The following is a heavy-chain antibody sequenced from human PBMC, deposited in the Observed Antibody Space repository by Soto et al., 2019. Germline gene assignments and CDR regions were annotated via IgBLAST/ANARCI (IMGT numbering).Heavy chain of an antibody. Sequence: LRLSCAVSGFTVSNNYMSWVRQAPGKGLEGVSVIYSGGYTAYGDSVKGRFTISRDNSKNQFSLRLTSVTAADTAVYYCARGEVRGLIATGLDYWGQGALVTVSS. CDR2: IYSGGYT. CDR3: ARGEVRGLIATGLDY. CDR1: GFTVSNNY. J-gene: IGHJ4*02. D-gene: IGHD3-10*01. V-gene: IGHV3-53*01.